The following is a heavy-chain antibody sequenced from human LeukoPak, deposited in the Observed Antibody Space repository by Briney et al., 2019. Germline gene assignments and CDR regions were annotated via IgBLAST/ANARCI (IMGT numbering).Heavy chain of an antibody. Sequence: SVKVSCKASGGPFSSYAISWVRQAPGQGLEWMGGIIPIFGTANYAQKSQGRVTITTDESTSTAYMELSSLRSEDTAVYYCARMPIYDVLTGEYMGYYNFYYGMDVWGQGTTVTVSS. CDR1: GGPFSSYA. CDR2: IIPIFGTA. D-gene: IGHD3-9*01. CDR3: ARMPIYDVLTGEYMGYYNFYYGMDV. V-gene: IGHV1-69*05. J-gene: IGHJ6*02.